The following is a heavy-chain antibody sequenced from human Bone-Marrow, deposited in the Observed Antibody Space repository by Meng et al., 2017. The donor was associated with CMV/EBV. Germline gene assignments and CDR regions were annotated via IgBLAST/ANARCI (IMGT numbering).Heavy chain of an antibody. J-gene: IGHJ5*02. CDR2: IYYSGST. D-gene: IGHD2-2*01. CDR3: ARVVVVVPAARFDP. CDR1: GGSISRGDYY. Sequence: YGGSISRGDYYWCWIRQPPGKGLEWIGYIYYSGSTYYNPSLKSRVTISVDTSKNQFSLKLSSVTAADTAVYYCARVVVVVPAARFDPWGQGTLVTVSS. V-gene: IGHV4-30-4*08.